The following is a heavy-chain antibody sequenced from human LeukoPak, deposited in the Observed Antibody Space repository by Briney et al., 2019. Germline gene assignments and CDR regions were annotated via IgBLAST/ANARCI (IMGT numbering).Heavy chain of an antibody. CDR1: GFTFSSYG. V-gene: IGHV3-23*01. J-gene: IGHJ4*02. CDR2: ISGSGGST. Sequence: PGRSLRLSCAASGFTFSSYGMHWVRQAPGKGLEWVSAISGSGGSTYYADSVKGRFTISRDNSKNTLYLQMNSLRAEDMAVYYCAKLMIEGFDYWGQGTLVTVSS. D-gene: IGHD3-22*01. CDR3: AKLMIEGFDY.